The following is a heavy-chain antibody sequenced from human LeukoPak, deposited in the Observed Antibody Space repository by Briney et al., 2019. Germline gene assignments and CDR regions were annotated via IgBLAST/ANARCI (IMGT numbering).Heavy chain of an antibody. J-gene: IGHJ4*02. Sequence: ETLSLTCAVYGGSFSGFYWSWVRQAPGKGLEWVANIKQDGSEKYYVDSVKGRFTISRDNAKNSLYLQMNSLRAEDTAVYYCARDHGSSSSDQSFDYWGQGTLVTVSS. V-gene: IGHV3-7*01. CDR3: ARDHGSSSSDQSFDY. D-gene: IGHD6-6*01. CDR2: IKQDGSEK. CDR1: GGSFSGFY.